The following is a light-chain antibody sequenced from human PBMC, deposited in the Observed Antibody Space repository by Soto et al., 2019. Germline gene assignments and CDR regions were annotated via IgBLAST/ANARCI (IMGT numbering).Light chain of an antibody. CDR2: GAS. Sequence: EIVLTQSPGTLSVSPGERATLSCRASQSISSNHLAWYQQKPGQAPRLLIYGASSRATGIPDRFSGSGSGTDFTLTISRLEPEDSAIYYCQQYVGLTFGQGTKVEIK. CDR3: QQYVGLT. J-gene: IGKJ1*01. CDR1: QSISSNH. V-gene: IGKV3-20*01.